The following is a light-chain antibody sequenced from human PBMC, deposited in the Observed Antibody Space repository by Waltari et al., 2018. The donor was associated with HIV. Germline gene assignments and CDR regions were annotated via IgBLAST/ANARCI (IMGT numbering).Light chain of an antibody. CDR1: QSIITY. J-gene: IGKJ2*01. Sequence: IHMTQSPSSLSASVGDRVTITCRASQSIITYLTWYHQSPGKAPTLLIFGASTLHDGVSSRFSGSGSETDFTLSIAGLQREDSGTYFCQQTFSPPRRFGPGT. CDR2: GAS. CDR3: QQTFSPPRR. V-gene: IGKV1-39*01.